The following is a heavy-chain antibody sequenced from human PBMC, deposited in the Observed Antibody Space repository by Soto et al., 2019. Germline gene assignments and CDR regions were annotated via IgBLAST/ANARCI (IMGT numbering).Heavy chain of an antibody. D-gene: IGHD6-19*01. CDR3: ARQGSDSGWFFFDP. J-gene: IGHJ5*02. Sequence: SETLSLTCSLSGGAIGGYYWSWIRQPPGKALEWIGYVSYSGSTDYHPSRKSRVSISIDTSKNQFSLKMISVTAADTAVYYCARQGSDSGWFFFDPWGQGALVTASS. CDR1: GGAIGGYY. CDR2: VSYSGST. V-gene: IGHV4-59*08.